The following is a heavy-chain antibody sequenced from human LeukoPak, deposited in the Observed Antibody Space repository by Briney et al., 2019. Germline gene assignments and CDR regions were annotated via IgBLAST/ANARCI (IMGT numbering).Heavy chain of an antibody. V-gene: IGHV4-59*11. CDR2: FYDSGST. J-gene: IGHJ6*04. D-gene: IGHD3-22*01. Sequence: PSETLSLTCSVSGDSISSHYWSWIRQPPGKGREGIGFFYDSGSTNYKSSLKSRVTMSVDTSKNQFSLKLSSVTAADTAVYYCARVLQNYYPLDVWGTGTTVTVSS. CDR1: GDSISSHY. CDR3: ARVLQNYYPLDV.